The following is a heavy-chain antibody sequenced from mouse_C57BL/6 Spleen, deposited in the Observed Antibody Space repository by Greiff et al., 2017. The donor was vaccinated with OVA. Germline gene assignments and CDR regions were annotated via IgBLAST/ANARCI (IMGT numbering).Heavy chain of an antibody. D-gene: IGHD1-1*01. CDR2: IYYSGTI. V-gene: IGHV3-5*01. CDR1: GISITTGNYR. CDR3: ARDFFLWSYAMDY. Sequence: DVKLQESGPGLVKPSQTVFLTCTVTGISITTGNYRWSWIRQFPGNKLEWIGYIYYSGTITYNPSLTSRTTITRDTPKNQFFLEMNSLTAEDTATYYCARDFFLWSYAMDYWGQGTSVTVSS. J-gene: IGHJ4*01.